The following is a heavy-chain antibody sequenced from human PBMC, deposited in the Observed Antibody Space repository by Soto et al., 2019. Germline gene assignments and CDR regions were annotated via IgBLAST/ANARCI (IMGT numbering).Heavy chain of an antibody. CDR3: ASSDGYNYGGFDY. Sequence: PGGSLRPSCAASGFTFSSYGVHCVRQAPGKGLEWVAVISYDGSNKHYADSVKGRFTISRDNSKNTLDLQMNSLRAEDTAVYYCASSDGYNYGGFDYWGQGTLVTVSS. J-gene: IGHJ4*02. CDR2: ISYDGSNK. V-gene: IGHV3-30*03. D-gene: IGHD5-12*01. CDR1: GFTFSSYG.